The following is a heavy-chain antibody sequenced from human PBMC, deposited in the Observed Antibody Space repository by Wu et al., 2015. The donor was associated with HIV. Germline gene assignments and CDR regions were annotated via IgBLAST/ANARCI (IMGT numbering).Heavy chain of an antibody. V-gene: IGHV1-69*13. CDR3: ARDPEPDYGDYSPHYYYYYGMDV. Sequence: QVQLVQSGAEVKKPGSSVKVSCKASGGTFSSYAISWVRQAPGQGLEWMGRIIPIFGTANYAQKFQGRVTITADESTSTAYMELSSLRSEDTAVYYCARDPEPDYGDYSPHYYYYYGMDVVGPRDHGHRLL. J-gene: IGHJ6*02. D-gene: IGHD4-17*01. CDR1: GGTFSSYA. CDR2: IIPIFGTA.